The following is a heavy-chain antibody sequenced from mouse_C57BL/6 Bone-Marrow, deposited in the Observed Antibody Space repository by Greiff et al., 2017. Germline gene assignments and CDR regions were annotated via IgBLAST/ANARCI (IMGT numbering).Heavy chain of an antibody. D-gene: IGHD1-1*01. Sequence: QVQLKESGPELVKPGASVKISCKASGYAFSSSWMNWVKQRPGKGLKWIGRIYPGDGDTNYNGKFKGKATLTADKSSSTAYMQLSSLTSEDSAVYFCANLHYYGSSWYFDVWGTGTTVTVSS. V-gene: IGHV1-82*01. CDR1: GYAFSSSW. CDR2: IYPGDGDT. J-gene: IGHJ1*03. CDR3: ANLHYYGSSWYFDV.